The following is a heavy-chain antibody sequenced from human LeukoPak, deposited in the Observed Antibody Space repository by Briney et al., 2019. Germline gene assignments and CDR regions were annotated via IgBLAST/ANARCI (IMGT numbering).Heavy chain of an antibody. CDR1: GYTFTGYY. CDR3: ARESLAAAGIDY. J-gene: IGHJ4*02. CDR2: INPNSGGT. Sequence: ASVKVSCKASGYTFTGYYIHWVRQAPGQGLEWMGWINPNSGGTNYAQKFQGRVTMTRDTSISTAYMELSRLRSDDTAVYYCARESLAAAGIDYWSQGTLVTVSS. D-gene: IGHD6-13*01. V-gene: IGHV1-2*02.